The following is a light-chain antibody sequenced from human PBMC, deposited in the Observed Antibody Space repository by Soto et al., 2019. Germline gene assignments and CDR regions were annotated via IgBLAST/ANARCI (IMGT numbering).Light chain of an antibody. CDR3: QQYYTTPPMYT. CDR1: QTILYSSNNKNY. Sequence: DIVLTQSPDSLAVSLGERATINCKSSQTILYSSNNKNYLAWYQQKPGQPPNVLSYWASTRESGVPDRFSGSGSGTDFTLTISSLQAEDVAVYYCQQYYTTPPMYTFGQGTKLEIK. CDR2: WAS. V-gene: IGKV4-1*01. J-gene: IGKJ2*01.